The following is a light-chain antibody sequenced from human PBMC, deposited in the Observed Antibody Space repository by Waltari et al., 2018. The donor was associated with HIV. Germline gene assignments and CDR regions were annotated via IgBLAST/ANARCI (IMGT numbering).Light chain of an antibody. CDR2: GTS. CDR1: QDISSY. J-gene: IGKJ4*01. V-gene: IGKV1-9*01. CDR3: QLLSGYPLT. Sequence: IHLTQSPSFLSASVGDRVTITCRARQDISSYLAWYQQKEGGAPKILISGTSTLQSGVPPRFSGSGFGTEFNLTISGLQRDDCGTYYCQLLSGYPLTFGGGT.